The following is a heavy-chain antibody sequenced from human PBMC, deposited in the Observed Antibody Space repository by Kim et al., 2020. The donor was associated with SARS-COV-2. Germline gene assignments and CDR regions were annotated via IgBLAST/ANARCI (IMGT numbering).Heavy chain of an antibody. D-gene: IGHD1-26*01. CDR1: GFTFSSYS. Sequence: GGSLRLSCAASGFTFSSYSMNWVRQAPGKGLEWVSSISSSSSYIYYADSVKGRFTISRDNAKNSLYLQINSLRAEDTAVYYCARDRRGSYSGIDYWGQGTLVTVSS. V-gene: IGHV3-21*01. CDR3: ARDRRGSYSGIDY. J-gene: IGHJ4*02. CDR2: ISSSSSYI.